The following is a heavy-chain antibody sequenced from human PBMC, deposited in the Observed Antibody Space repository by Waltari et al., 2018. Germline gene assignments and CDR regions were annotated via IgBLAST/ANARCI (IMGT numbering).Heavy chain of an antibody. V-gene: IGHV1-69*12. CDR1: GGTFSSYA. CDR2: ILPIFGTA. J-gene: IGHJ6*03. Sequence: QVQLVQSGAEVKKPGSSVKVSCKASGGTFSSYAISWVRKAPGQGLEGMGGILPIFGTANYVQKFQGRVTITADESTSTAYMELSSLRSEDTDVSYCARVIDAYSYYRDVWGKGTTVTISS. CDR3: ARVIDAYSYYRDV.